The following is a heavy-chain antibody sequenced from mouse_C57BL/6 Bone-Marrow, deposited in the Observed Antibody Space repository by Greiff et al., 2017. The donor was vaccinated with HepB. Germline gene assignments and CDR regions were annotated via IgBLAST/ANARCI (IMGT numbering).Heavy chain of an antibody. CDR2: INPNNGGT. Sequence: VQLQQSGPELVKPGASVKMSCKASGYTFTDYNMHWVKQSHGKSLEWIGYINPNNGGTSYNQKFKGKATLTVNKSSSTAYMELRSLTSEDSAVYYCERDTTVVFYWYFDVWGKGTTVTVSS. CDR1: GYTFTDYN. D-gene: IGHD1-1*01. J-gene: IGHJ1*03. V-gene: IGHV1-22*01. CDR3: ERDTTVVFYWYFDV.